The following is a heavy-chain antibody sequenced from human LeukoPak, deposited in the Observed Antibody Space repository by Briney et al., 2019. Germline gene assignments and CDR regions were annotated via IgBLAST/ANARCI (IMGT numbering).Heavy chain of an antibody. Sequence: PGRSLLLSCAAAGFTFSSYGMHWGRPAPGKGLEGGAVIWYDGSNKYYADSVKGRFTISRDNSKNTLYLQMNSLRAEDTAVYYCAREYYYDSSGYPPGDWGQGTLVTVSS. V-gene: IGHV3-33*01. D-gene: IGHD3-22*01. CDR2: IWYDGSNK. CDR3: AREYYYDSSGYPPGD. CDR1: GFTFSSYG. J-gene: IGHJ4*02.